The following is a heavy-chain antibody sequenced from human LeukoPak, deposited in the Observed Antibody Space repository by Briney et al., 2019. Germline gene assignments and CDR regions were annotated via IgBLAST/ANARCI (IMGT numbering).Heavy chain of an antibody. CDR1: GFTFSSYA. Sequence: GSLRLSCAASGFTFSSYAMSWIRQPPGKGLEWIGYIYYSGSTNYNPSLKSRVTISVDTSKNQFSLKLSSVTAADTAVYYCARGRLRYYFDYWGQGTLVTVSS. D-gene: IGHD4-17*01. J-gene: IGHJ4*02. CDR2: IYYSGST. V-gene: IGHV4-59*01. CDR3: ARGRLRYYFDY.